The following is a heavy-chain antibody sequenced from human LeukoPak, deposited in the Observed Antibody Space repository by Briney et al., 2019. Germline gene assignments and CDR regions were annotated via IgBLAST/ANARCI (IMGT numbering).Heavy chain of an antibody. Sequence: SETLSLTCAVYGGSFSGYYWSWIRQPPGKGLEWIGEMNHSGSTNYNPSLKSRVTISVDTSKNQFSLKLSSVTAADTAVYYRARGKNCSGGSCYPGQTYYYYYMDVWGKGTTVTVSS. J-gene: IGHJ6*03. CDR2: MNHSGST. V-gene: IGHV4-34*01. CDR1: GGSFSGYY. CDR3: ARGKNCSGGSCYPGQTYYYYYMDV. D-gene: IGHD2-15*01.